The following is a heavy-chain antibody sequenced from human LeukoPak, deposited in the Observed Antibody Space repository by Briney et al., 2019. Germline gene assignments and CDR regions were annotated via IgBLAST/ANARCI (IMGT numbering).Heavy chain of an antibody. CDR1: GFTFTSYW. D-gene: IGHD1-26*01. J-gene: IGHJ4*02. CDR3: AREGVGAGVDY. CDR2: IKQDGSEK. Sequence: GGSLRLSCAASGFTFTSYWMSWVRQAPGKGLEWVANIKQDGSEKSYVDSVKGRFTISRDNAKKSLYLQMNSLRAEDTAVYYCAREGVGAGVDYWGQGTLVTVSS. V-gene: IGHV3-7*01.